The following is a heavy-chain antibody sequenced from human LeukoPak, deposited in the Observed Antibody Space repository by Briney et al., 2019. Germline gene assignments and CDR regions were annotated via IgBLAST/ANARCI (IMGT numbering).Heavy chain of an antibody. D-gene: IGHD6-13*01. CDR3: ARVPFGYSSSWYPDY. Sequence: ASVKVSCKASGYTFTSYYMHWVRQAAGQGREWMGLINPTGGSTGYAQKFQGRVTVTRDTSISTAYMELSRLRSDDTAVYYCARVPFGYSSSWYPDYWGQGTLVTVSS. CDR1: GYTFTSYY. V-gene: IGHV1-2*06. J-gene: IGHJ4*02. CDR2: INPTGGST.